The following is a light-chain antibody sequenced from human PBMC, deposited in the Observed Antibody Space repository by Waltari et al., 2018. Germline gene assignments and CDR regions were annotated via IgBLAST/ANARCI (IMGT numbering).Light chain of an antibody. CDR3: QTGGFGIWV. V-gene: IGLV4-69*01. CDR2: VNSDGSH. Sequence: QLMLTQSPSASASLGASVRLTCTLSRGHSSYAVAWHQQQPGKCPRYLMKVNSDGSHIKGDGIPDRFSGSSSGAERYLTISSLQSEDEADYYCQTGGFGIWVFGGGTKLTVL. CDR1: RGHSSYA. J-gene: IGLJ3*02.